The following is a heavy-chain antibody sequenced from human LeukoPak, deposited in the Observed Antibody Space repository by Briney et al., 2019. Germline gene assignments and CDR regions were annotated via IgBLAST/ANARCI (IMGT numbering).Heavy chain of an antibody. CDR3: ARDVINYGSRWFDP. CDR1: GFTFSSYE. CDR2: ISSSGTTI. J-gene: IGHJ5*02. Sequence: GGSLRLSCAASGFTFSSYEMNWVRQAPGKGLEWLSYISSSGTTICYADSVKGRFTISRDNAKNSLYLQMNSLRAEDTAVYYCARDVINYGSRWFDPWGQGTLVTVSS. D-gene: IGHD3-10*01. V-gene: IGHV3-48*03.